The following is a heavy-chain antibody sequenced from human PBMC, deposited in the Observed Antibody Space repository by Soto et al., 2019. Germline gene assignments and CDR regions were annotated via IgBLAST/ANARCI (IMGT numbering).Heavy chain of an antibody. CDR1: EFIFKNYA. V-gene: IGHV3-23*01. CDR3: AKGSGGSHYSGLDY. Sequence: VQLLESGGGLVQPGGSLRLSCAASEFIFKNYAMTWVHQAPGKGLEWVSVITGSGDNTYYADSVKGRFTISRDNSKNTLDLQMNSLRAEDTAVYYCAKGSGGSHYSGLDYWGQGSLVTVSS. J-gene: IGHJ4*02. D-gene: IGHD2-15*01. CDR2: ITGSGDNT.